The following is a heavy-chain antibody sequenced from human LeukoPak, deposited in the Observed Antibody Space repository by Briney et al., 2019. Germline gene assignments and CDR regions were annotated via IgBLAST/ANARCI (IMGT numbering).Heavy chain of an antibody. CDR2: INSDGSST. CDR1: GFTFSSYW. J-gene: IGHJ6*03. V-gene: IGHV3-74*01. Sequence: GGSLRLSCEASGFTFSSYWMHWVRQAPGKGLVWVSRINSDGSSTSYADSVKGRFTISRDNAKNSLYLQMNSLRAEDTAVYYCARWGRDIVVVPVASSAYYYYYYMDVWGKGTTVTISS. CDR3: ARWGRDIVVVPVASSAYYYYYYMDV. D-gene: IGHD2-2*01.